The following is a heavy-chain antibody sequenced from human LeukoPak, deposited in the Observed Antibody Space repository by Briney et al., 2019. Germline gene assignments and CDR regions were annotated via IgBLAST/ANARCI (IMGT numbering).Heavy chain of an antibody. CDR1: GGSISSGGYY. J-gene: IGHJ3*02. D-gene: IGHD5-18*01. Sequence: PSETLSLTCTVSGGSISSGGYYWSWIRQPPGKGLEWIGYIYHSGSTYYNPSLKSRVTISVDRSKNQFSLKLSSVTAADTAVYYCARTEDTAMVIVPDPGPQDAFDIWGQGTMVTVSS. CDR2: IYHSGST. CDR3: ARTEDTAMVIVPDPGPQDAFDI. V-gene: IGHV4-30-2*01.